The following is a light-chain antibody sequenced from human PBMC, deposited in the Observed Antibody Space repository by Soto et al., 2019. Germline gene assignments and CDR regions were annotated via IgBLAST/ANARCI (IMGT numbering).Light chain of an antibody. CDR2: DAS. Sequence: EIVMTQSPVTLSVSPGERATLSCRASQSVSNNLAWYQQKPGQAPRLLIYDASTRATGIPAGFSGSGSGTEFTLTISSLQSEDFAVYYCHQYTNWPWTFGQGTKVEIK. V-gene: IGKV3-15*01. CDR3: HQYTNWPWT. CDR1: QSVSNN. J-gene: IGKJ1*01.